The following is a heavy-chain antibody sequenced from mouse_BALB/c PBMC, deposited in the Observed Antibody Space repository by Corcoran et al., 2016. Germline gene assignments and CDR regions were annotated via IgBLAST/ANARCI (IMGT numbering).Heavy chain of an antibody. J-gene: IGHJ3*01. Sequence: QVTLKESGPGVLQPSQTLSLTCSFSGFSLSTSGMGVSWIRQPSGKGLEWLAHIYWDDDKRYNPSLKSRLTISKDTSRNQVFLKITSVDTADTATDYCALSYGSSQFAYWGQGPLVTVSA. D-gene: IGHD1-1*01. CDR2: IYWDDDK. V-gene: IGHV8-12*01. CDR1: GFSLSTSGMG. CDR3: ALSYGSSQFAY.